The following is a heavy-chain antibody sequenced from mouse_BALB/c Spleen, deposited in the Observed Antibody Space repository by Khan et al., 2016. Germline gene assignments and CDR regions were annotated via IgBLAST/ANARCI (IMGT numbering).Heavy chain of an antibody. CDR1: GYTFTNYG. CDR2: INTYTGEP. Sequence: QIQLVQSGPELKKPGETVKISCKASGYTFTNYGMNWVKQSPGKALKWMGWINTYTGEPTYADDFKGRFAFSLETSASTAYLQINNLKNEDTATYYCARPSYFSYTLDHWGQGTSVTVSS. J-gene: IGHJ4*01. CDR3: ARPSYFSYTLDH. V-gene: IGHV9-3-1*01. D-gene: IGHD2-10*01.